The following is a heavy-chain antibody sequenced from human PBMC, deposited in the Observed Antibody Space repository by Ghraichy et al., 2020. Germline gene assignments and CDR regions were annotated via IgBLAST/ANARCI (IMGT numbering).Heavy chain of an antibody. CDR2: IKGDGSEI. CDR3: ARLIDRAPDY. J-gene: IGHJ4*02. Sequence: GESLNISCAVSGFIFSNSWMSWVRQTPGKGLEWVANIKGDGSEIYYVDSVEGRFTISRDNAKNSLNLQLNSLRAEDTAVYYCARLIDRAPDYWGQGTLVTVSP. D-gene: IGHD3-22*01. V-gene: IGHV3-7*01. CDR1: GFIFSNSW.